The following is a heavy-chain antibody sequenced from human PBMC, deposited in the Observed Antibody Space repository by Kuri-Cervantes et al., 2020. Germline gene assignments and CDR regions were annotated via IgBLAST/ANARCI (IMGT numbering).Heavy chain of an antibody. CDR1: GGAFSGYY. CDR3: ARGQDY. J-gene: IGHJ4*02. V-gene: IGHV4-34*01. Sequence: SETLSLACAVYGGAFSGYYWSWTRQPPGKGLEWIGEINHSGSTNYNPSLKSRVTISVDTSKNQFSLKLSSVTAADTAVYYCARGQDYWGQGTLVTVSS. CDR2: INHSGST.